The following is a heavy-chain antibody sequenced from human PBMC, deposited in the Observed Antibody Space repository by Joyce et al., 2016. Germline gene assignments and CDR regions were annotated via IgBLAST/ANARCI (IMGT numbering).Heavy chain of an antibody. CDR1: GFTFSSYS. D-gene: IGHD3-16*01. J-gene: IGHJ4*02. Sequence: EVQLVESGGGLVKPGGSLRLSCEPSGFTFSSYSMSWVRQAAWKGVWWVSSLSSSRCYKKYTDSVKGKFTITRDKSKLSLYLQMNSLRVEDTAVYYCARSSYANGIFDYWGQGTLDTVSS. CDR2: LSSSRCYK. V-gene: IGHV3-21*01. CDR3: ARSSYANGIFDY.